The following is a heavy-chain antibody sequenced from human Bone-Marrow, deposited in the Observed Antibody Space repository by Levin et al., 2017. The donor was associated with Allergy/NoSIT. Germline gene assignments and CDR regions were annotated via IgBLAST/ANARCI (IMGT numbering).Heavy chain of an antibody. Sequence: ASVKVSCKASGYRFTHYWIGWVRQMPGKGLECMGIIYPGDSDSTYSPSFQGQVTFSVDRSSSTAYLQWNSLKASDTAMYYCARRASGGSPLDAFDIWGQGTLVTVSS. CDR1: GYRFTHYW. CDR3: ARRASGGSPLDAFDI. V-gene: IGHV5-51*01. CDR2: IYPGDSDS. D-gene: IGHD1-26*01. J-gene: IGHJ3*02.